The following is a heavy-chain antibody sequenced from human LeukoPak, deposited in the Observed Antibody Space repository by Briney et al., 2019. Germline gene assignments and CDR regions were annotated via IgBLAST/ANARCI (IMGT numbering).Heavy chain of an antibody. Sequence: PGGSLRLSCAASGFTFSGYWMHWVRQPPGKGLVWVSRINSDGSSTSYADSVKGRFTVSRDNAKNTLYLQMNSLRAEDTAVYYCARGRSYSGSAYFDYWGQGTLVTVSS. CDR3: ARGRSYSGSAYFDY. CDR1: GFTFSGYW. D-gene: IGHD1-26*01. J-gene: IGHJ4*02. V-gene: IGHV3-74*01. CDR2: INSDGSST.